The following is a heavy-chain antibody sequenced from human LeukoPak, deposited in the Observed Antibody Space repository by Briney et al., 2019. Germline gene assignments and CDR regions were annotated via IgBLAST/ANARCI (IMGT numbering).Heavy chain of an antibody. CDR1: GFTFSSYN. D-gene: IGHD3/OR15-3a*01. V-gene: IGHV3-30-3*01. J-gene: IGHJ4*02. Sequence: PGGSLRLSCAASGFTFSSYNLNWVRQAPGKGLEWVAVVSFDGDNKYYADSVKDRFTISRDNSQNTLYLQLNSLRAEDTAVYYCARDWTLNYWGQGTLVTVSS. CDR3: ARDWTLNY. CDR2: VSFDGDNK.